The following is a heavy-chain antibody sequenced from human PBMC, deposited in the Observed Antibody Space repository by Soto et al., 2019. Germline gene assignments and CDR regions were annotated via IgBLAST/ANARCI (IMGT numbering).Heavy chain of an antibody. CDR1: GYTFTSYG. CDR3: AGVLESSSSSYYFDY. Sequence: QVQLVQSGAEVKKPGASVKVSCKASGYTFTSYGISWVRQAPGQGLEWMGWINAYNGNTNYAQKLQGRVTMTTDTSTSTAYMELMSLRSDDTAVYYCAGVLESSSSSYYFDYWGQGTLVTVSS. V-gene: IGHV1-18*01. J-gene: IGHJ4*02. CDR2: INAYNGNT. D-gene: IGHD6-6*01.